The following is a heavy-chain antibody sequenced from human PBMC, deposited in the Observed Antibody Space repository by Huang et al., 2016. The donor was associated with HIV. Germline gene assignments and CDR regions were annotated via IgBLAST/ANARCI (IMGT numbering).Heavy chain of an antibody. J-gene: IGHJ4*02. CDR2: IYYSGRP. Sequence: HLQLQESGPGLVKPSETLSLTCTVSGGSIRSDNYYWGWIRQPPGKGLEWIGSIYYSGRPYYNPSLKRRVTITVDTSKNHFSLRMRSVTAADTAVYYCARLPGSITMIRGVITDPYWGQGTLVTVSS. V-gene: IGHV4-39*02. CDR1: GGSIRSDNYY. D-gene: IGHD3-10*01. CDR3: ARLPGSITMIRGVITDPY.